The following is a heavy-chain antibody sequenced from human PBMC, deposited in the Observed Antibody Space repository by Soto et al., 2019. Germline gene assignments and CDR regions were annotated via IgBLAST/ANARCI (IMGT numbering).Heavy chain of an antibody. V-gene: IGHV3-23*01. D-gene: IGHD2-21*01. CDR2: IESASDT. CDR3: AKELAIASFITIAY. Sequence: PGGSLRLSCTASGFTFTAYHMSWVRQAPGKGLEWVSAIESASDTHYADSVKGRFTISRDNSKNTLYLQMNSLRVEDTAIYYCAKELAIASFITIAYWGQGVLVTVSS. J-gene: IGHJ4*02. CDR1: GFTFTAYH.